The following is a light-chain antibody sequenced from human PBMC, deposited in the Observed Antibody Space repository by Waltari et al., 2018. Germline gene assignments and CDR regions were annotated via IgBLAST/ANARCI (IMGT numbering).Light chain of an antibody. J-gene: IGLJ3*02. CDR3: SSFTSSSTWV. CDR2: DVS. CDR1: TSDLGGYNY. V-gene: IGLV2-14*01. Sequence: QSALTQPASVSGSPGQSITISCTGTTSDLGGYNYVSWYQQHPGKAPKPMIYDVSSRPSGVSNRFSGSQSGNTASLIISGLQAEDEADYYCSSFTSSSTWVFGGGTKLTVL.